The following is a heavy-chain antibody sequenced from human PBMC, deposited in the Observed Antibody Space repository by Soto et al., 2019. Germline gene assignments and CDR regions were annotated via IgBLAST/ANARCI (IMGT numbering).Heavy chain of an antibody. Sequence: ASVKVSCKASGGTFSSYAISWVRQAPGQGFEWMGGIIPIFGTANYAQKFQGRVTITADESTSTAYMELSSLRSEDTAVYYCARGRDSSGTNRGYYGMDVWGQGTKVPSP. D-gene: IGHD6-19*01. CDR2: IIPIFGTA. CDR1: GGTFSSYA. CDR3: ARGRDSSGTNRGYYGMDV. J-gene: IGHJ6*02. V-gene: IGHV1-69*13.